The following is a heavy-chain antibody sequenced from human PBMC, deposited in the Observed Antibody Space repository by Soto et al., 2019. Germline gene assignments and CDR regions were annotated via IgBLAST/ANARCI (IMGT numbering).Heavy chain of an antibody. Sequence: GASVKVSCKASGGTFSSNTITWVRQAPGQGLEWMGWMNPNTGNSAYAQKFQGRVTVTSDTSINTVHMELSSLRSEDTAVYYCARRAETNGWNGFGADKYYFDFWGQGTLVTVSS. V-gene: IGHV1-8*02. J-gene: IGHJ4*02. CDR2: MNPNTGNS. CDR1: GGTFSSNT. D-gene: IGHD1-1*01. CDR3: ARRAETNGWNGFGADKYYFDF.